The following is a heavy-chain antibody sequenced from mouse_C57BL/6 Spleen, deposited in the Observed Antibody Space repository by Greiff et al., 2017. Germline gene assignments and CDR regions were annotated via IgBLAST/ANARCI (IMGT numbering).Heavy chain of an antibody. V-gene: IGHV5-4*01. Sequence: EVKLVESGGGLVKPGGSLKLSCAASGFTFSSYAMSWVRQTPEKRLEWVATISDGGSYTYYPDNVQGRFTISRDNAKNNLYLQLSHLKSEDTAMYYCARDQITTGVVSYYYAMDYWGQGTSVTVSS. CDR3: ARDQITTGVVSYYYAMDY. CDR1: GFTFSSYA. J-gene: IGHJ4*01. CDR2: ISDGGSYT. D-gene: IGHD1-1*01.